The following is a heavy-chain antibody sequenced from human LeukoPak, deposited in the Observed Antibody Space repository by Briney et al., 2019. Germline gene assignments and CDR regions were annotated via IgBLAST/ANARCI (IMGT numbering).Heavy chain of an antibody. V-gene: IGHV4-59*01. J-gene: IGHJ5*02. D-gene: IGHD6-19*01. CDR3: AREKQWLAYNWFDP. CDR2: IYYSGST. CDR1: GGSISSYY. Sequence: PSETLSLTCTVSGGSISSYYWSWIRQPPGKGLEWIGYIYYSGSTNYSPSLKSRVTISVDTSKNQFSLKLSSVTAADTAVYYCAREKQWLAYNWFDPWGQGTLVTVSS.